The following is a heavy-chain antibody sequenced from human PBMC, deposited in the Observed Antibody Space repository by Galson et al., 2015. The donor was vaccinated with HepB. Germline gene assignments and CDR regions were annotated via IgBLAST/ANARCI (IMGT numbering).Heavy chain of an antibody. Sequence: SVKVSCKASGYTFTSYGISWVRQAPGQGLEWMGWISAYNGNTNYAQKLQGRVTMTTDTSTSTAYMELRSLRSDDTAVYYCARDLCSSTSCRMGWFDPWGQGTLVTVSS. CDR2: ISAYNGNT. CDR1: GYTFTSYG. CDR3: ARDLCSSTSCRMGWFDP. V-gene: IGHV1-18*01. D-gene: IGHD2-2*01. J-gene: IGHJ5*02.